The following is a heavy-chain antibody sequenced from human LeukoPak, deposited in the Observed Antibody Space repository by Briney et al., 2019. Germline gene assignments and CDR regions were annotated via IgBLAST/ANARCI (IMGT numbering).Heavy chain of an antibody. Sequence: GGSLRLSCAASGFTFSSYSMNWVRQAPGKGLEWVSSICSSSSYIYYADSVKGRFTISRDNAKNSLYLQMNSLRAEDTAVYYCAREDSYYYGSGSYPFDYWGQGTLVTVSS. CDR3: AREDSYYYGSGSYPFDY. J-gene: IGHJ4*02. CDR1: GFTFSSYS. V-gene: IGHV3-21*01. D-gene: IGHD3-10*01. CDR2: ICSSSSYI.